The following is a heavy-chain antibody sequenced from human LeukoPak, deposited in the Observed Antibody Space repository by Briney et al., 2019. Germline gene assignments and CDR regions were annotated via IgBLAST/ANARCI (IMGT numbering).Heavy chain of an antibody. J-gene: IGHJ5*02. CDR3: PRLTPSPSS. CDR1: GFTFSGSA. D-gene: IGHD1-14*01. Sequence: HPGGSLRLSCAASGFTFSGSAMHWVRQASGKGLEWVGRIRSKANSHATAYAASVKGRFTISRDDSKNTAYLQMNSLKTEDTAVYYCPRLTPSPSSWGQGTLVTVSS. CDR2: IRSKANSHAT. V-gene: IGHV3-73*01.